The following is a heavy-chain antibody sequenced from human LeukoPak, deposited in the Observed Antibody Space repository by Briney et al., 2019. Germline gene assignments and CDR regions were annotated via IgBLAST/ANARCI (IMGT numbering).Heavy chain of an antibody. D-gene: IGHD2-15*01. CDR1: GFTFYDYA. V-gene: IGHV3-9*01. CDR3: AKDGSGSNYHYYMDV. Sequence: GGSLRLSCVASGFTFYDYAMHWVRQAPGKGLEWVSVISWNSYNIHYADSVKGRFTISRDNAKNSLYLQMNSLRAEDTAMYYCAKDGSGSNYHYYMDVWGKGTTVTISS. J-gene: IGHJ6*03. CDR2: ISWNSYNI.